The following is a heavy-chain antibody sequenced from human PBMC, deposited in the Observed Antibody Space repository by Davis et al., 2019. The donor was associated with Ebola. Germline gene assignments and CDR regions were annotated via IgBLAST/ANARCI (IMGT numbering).Heavy chain of an antibody. V-gene: IGHV5-51*01. CDR1: GYSFTSYW. Sequence: GESLKISCQGSGYSFTSYWISWVRQMPGKGLEWMAIIYPGNSDTRYSPSFQGQVTISADKSITTAYLQWTSLKASDTAMYYCARSLLNYGQFDYWGQGTLVTVSS. CDR2: IYPGNSDT. J-gene: IGHJ4*02. CDR3: ARSLLNYGQFDY. D-gene: IGHD3-10*01.